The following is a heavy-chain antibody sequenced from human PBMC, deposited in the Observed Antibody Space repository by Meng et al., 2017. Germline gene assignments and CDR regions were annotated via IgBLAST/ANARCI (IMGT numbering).Heavy chain of an antibody. CDR2: INPNSGGT. Sequence: ASVKVSCKASGYTFTGYYMHWVRQAPGQGLEWMGWINPNSGGTNYAQKFQSRVTMTTDTSTSTAYMELRSLRSDDTAVYYCARGRYSSSSSLGANWFDPWGQGTLVTVSS. CDR3: ARGRYSSSSSLGANWFDP. V-gene: IGHV1-2*02. D-gene: IGHD6-6*01. CDR1: GYTFTGYY. J-gene: IGHJ5*02.